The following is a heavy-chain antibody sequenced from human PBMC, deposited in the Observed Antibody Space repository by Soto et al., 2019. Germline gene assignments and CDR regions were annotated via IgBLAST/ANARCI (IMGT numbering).Heavy chain of an antibody. CDR1: GGSISRYY. CDR2: MYNTGST. J-gene: IGHJ3*02. Sequence: PSETLSLTCTVSGGSISRYYWSWIRQPPGKGLEWIGYMYNTGSTVYNPPFKSRVTISVDASKNQFSLKLNSVTAADTAVYYCTTEAYDNSGSLAFDIWGPGTLVTVSS. D-gene: IGHD3-22*01. CDR3: TTEAYDNSGSLAFDI. V-gene: IGHV4-59*08.